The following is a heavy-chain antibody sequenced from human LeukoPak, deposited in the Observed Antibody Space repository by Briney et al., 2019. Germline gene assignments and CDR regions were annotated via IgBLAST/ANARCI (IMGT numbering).Heavy chain of an antibody. V-gene: IGHV3-48*03. CDR3: ARDRPQWLASYFFDY. CDR1: GFTFSSYD. Sequence: GGSLRLSCAASGFTFSSYDMNWVRQAPGKGLEWVSHISSSGSTIYYADSVKGRFTISRDNAKNSLYLQMNSLRAEDTAVYYCARDRPQWLASYFFDYWGQGTLSPSPQ. J-gene: IGHJ4*02. CDR2: ISSSGSTI. D-gene: IGHD6-19*01.